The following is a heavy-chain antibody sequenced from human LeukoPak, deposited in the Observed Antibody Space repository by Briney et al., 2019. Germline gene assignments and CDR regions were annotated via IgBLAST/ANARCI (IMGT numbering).Heavy chain of an antibody. J-gene: IGHJ3*02. CDR2: IYSGGST. CDR1: GFTVNSNY. Sequence: PGGSLRLSCAASGFTVNSNYMSWVRQAPGKGLEWVSVIYSGGSTYYADSVKGRFTISRDNSKNTLYLQMNSLRAEATAVYYCAREGITRAAFDIWGQGTMVTVSS. CDR3: AREGITRAAFDI. V-gene: IGHV3-66*02. D-gene: IGHD3-10*01.